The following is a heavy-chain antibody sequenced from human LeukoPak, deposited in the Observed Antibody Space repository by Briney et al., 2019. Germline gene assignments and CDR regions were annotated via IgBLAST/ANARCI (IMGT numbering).Heavy chain of an antibody. Sequence: ASVKVSFKAAGYTFTSYGISWVRQAPGQGLEWMGWISAYNGNTNYAQKLQGRVTMTTDTSTSTAYMELRSLRSEDTAVYYCARLLRAVDTGAYYFDYWGQGTLVTVSS. D-gene: IGHD2-8*02. CDR3: ARLLRAVDTGAYYFDY. J-gene: IGHJ4*02. CDR1: GYTFTSYG. V-gene: IGHV1-18*01. CDR2: ISAYNGNT.